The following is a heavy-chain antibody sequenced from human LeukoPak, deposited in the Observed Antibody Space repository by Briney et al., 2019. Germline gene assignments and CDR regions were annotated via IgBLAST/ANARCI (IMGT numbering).Heavy chain of an antibody. J-gene: IGHJ6*03. CDR2: ICYSGSI. CDR3: ARHARRSDYYYYYLDV. CDR1: GGSISSYY. V-gene: IGHV4-59*08. D-gene: IGHD6-6*01. Sequence: SETLSLTCTVSGGSISSYYWSWIRQPPGKGLEWIGYICYSGSINYNPSLMSRVTISVDTSKHKFSLNLSCVTSPATAVYYCARHARRSDYYYYYLDVWAKGTTVTDPS.